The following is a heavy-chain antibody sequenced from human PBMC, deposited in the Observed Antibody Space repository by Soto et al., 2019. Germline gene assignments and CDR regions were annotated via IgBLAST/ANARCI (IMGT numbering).Heavy chain of an antibody. CDR3: ARGGYDFWSGLPQSMDV. J-gene: IGHJ6*02. Sequence: SETLSLTCTVSGDSISNYYWNWIRQPPGKGLEWIAYMYFSGSTNYNPSLKSRVTISVDTSKNQFSLKLSSVTAADPAVYYCARGGYDFWSGLPQSMDVWGQGTTVTSP. CDR2: MYFSGST. CDR1: GDSISNYY. D-gene: IGHD3-3*01. V-gene: IGHV4-59*01.